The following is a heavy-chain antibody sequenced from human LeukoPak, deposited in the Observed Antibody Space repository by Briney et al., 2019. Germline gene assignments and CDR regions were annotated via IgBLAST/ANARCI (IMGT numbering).Heavy chain of an antibody. V-gene: IGHV3-66*02. CDR3: ASSLYYDILTGYSPFDY. Sequence: GGSLRLSCAASGFTVSSNYMSWARQAPGKGLEWVSVIYSGGSTYYADSVKGRFTISRDNSKNTLYLQMNSLRAEDTAVYYCASSLYYDILTGYSPFDYWGQGTLVTVSS. D-gene: IGHD3-9*01. CDR2: IYSGGST. CDR1: GFTVSSNY. J-gene: IGHJ4*02.